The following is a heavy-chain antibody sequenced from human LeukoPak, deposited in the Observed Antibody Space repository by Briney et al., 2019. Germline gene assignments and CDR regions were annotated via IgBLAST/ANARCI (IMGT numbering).Heavy chain of an antibody. CDR1: GGSISSYN. CDR2: IYYSGST. CDR3: ARDARFLEPCYYYYMDV. V-gene: IGHV4-59*01. D-gene: IGHD3-3*01. J-gene: IGHJ6*03. Sequence: SETLSLTCTVSGGSISSYNWSWIRQPPGKGLEWIGYIYYSGSTNYNPSLKSRVTISVDTSKNQFSLKLSSMTAADAAVYYCARDARFLEPCYYYYMDVWGKGTTVTVSS.